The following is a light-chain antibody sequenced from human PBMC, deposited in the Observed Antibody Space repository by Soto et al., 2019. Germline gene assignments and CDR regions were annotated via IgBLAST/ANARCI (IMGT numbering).Light chain of an antibody. CDR3: QVWDSSSDHVV. CDR2: EVT. V-gene: IGLV2-8*01. CDR1: SSDVGGYNY. J-gene: IGLJ2*01. Sequence: QSALTQPPSASGSPGQSVTISCTGTSSDVGGYNYVSWYQQHPGKAPKLMIYEVTQRPSGVPNRFSGSKSGNTASLTVSGLQAEDEADYYCQVWDSSSDHVVFGGGTKVTVL.